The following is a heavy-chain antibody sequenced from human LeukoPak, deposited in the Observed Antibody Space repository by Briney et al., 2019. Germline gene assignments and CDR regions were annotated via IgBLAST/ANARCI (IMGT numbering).Heavy chain of an antibody. D-gene: IGHD6-6*01. CDR2: ISGSGGST. V-gene: IGHV3-23*01. CDR3: AKGLGKRGSRPSEYSSSSGDY. Sequence: GGSLRLSCAASGFTFSSYAMSWVRQAPGKGLEWVSAISGSGGSTYYADSVKGRFTISRDNSKNTLYLQMNSLRAEDTAVYYCAKGLGKRGSRPSEYSSSSGDYWGQGTLVTVSS. J-gene: IGHJ4*02. CDR1: GFTFSSYA.